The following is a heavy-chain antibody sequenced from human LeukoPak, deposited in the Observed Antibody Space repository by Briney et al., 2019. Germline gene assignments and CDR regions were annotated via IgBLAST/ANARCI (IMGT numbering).Heavy chain of an antibody. Sequence: KPGGSLRLSCAASGFTFSSYSMNWVRQAPGKGLEWVSSISSSSSYIYYAGSVKGRFTISRDNAKNSLYLQMNSLRAEDTAVYYCARGRIMITFGGVIVIPRYDYWGQGTLVTVSS. J-gene: IGHJ4*02. V-gene: IGHV3-21*01. D-gene: IGHD3-16*02. CDR3: ARGRIMITFGGVIVIPRYDY. CDR1: GFTFSSYS. CDR2: ISSSSSYI.